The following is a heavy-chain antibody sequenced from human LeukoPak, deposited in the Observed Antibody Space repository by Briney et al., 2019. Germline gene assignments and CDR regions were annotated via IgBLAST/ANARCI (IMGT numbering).Heavy chain of an antibody. CDR3: ARGRKILTGYPSSRYGMDV. V-gene: IGHV4-34*01. CDR2: INHSGST. J-gene: IGHJ6*02. CDR1: GESFNGYY. Sequence: SETLSLTCAVYGESFNGYYWSWIRQPPGKGLEWIGEINHSGSTNYNPSLKSRVTISVDTSKNQFSLKLSSVTAADTAVYYCARGRKILTGYPSSRYGMDVWGQGTTVTVSS. D-gene: IGHD3-9*01.